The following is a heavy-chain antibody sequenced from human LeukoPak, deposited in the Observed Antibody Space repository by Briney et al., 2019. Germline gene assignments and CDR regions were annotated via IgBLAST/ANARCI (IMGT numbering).Heavy chain of an antibody. CDR1: GFTFGIYA. CDR2: LSGSGGSA. D-gene: IGHD3-22*01. V-gene: IGHV3-23*01. J-gene: IGHJ3*02. CDR3: ATSDYYDTSGHPHDAFDI. Sequence: QPGGSLRLSCAASGFTFGIYAMIWVRQAPGKGLEWVSSLSGSGGSASYADSVKGRFTISRDNSKDTLYLQMNSLRAEDTAVYYCATSDYYDTSGHPHDAFDIWGQGTMVTVSS.